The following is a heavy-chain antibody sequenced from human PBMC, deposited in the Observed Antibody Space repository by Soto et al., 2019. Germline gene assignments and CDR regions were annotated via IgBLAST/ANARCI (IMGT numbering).Heavy chain of an antibody. V-gene: IGHV3-23*01. J-gene: IGHJ4*02. D-gene: IGHD1-7*01. CDR3: AKDRRAGGNYGFYSDF. CDR2: SSATGAGT. CDR1: GFTFSSYG. Sequence: EVQLLESGGGLVQPGGSLRLSCAASGFTFSSYGMTWVRQAPGKGLEWVSFSSATGAGTYYADSEKGRFTISRDNSKNTLYLQLTSLRADETAFYYCAKDRRAGGNYGFYSDFWGQGALVIVSS.